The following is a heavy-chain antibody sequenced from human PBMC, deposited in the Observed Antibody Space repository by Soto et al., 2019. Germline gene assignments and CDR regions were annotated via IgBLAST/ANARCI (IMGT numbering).Heavy chain of an antibody. CDR3: ARKEMATKLYYYYGMDV. V-gene: IGHV1-18*01. D-gene: IGHD5-12*01. Sequence: ASVKVSCKASGYTFSSYGINWVRQAPGQGLEWLGWVSPYDGYTNYAQILQGRVSMTTDTSTKTAYMEVRSLRSDDTAVYYCARKEMATKLYYYYGMDVWGQGTTVTVSS. J-gene: IGHJ6*02. CDR1: GYTFSSYG. CDR2: VSPYDGYT.